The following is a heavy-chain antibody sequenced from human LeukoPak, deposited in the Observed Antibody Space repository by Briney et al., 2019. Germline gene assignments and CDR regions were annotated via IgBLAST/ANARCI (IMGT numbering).Heavy chain of an antibody. V-gene: IGHV1-18*01. CDR2: ISAYNGNT. CDR3: ARVKTVGGSGRGAFDI. CDR1: GYLFTGHD. Sequence: ASVKVSCKASGYLFTGHDINWVRQATGQGLEWMGWISAYNGNTNYAQKLQGRVTMTTDTSTSPAYMELRSLRSDDTAVYYCARVKTVGGSGRGAFDIWGQGTMVTVSS. J-gene: IGHJ3*02. D-gene: IGHD3-10*01.